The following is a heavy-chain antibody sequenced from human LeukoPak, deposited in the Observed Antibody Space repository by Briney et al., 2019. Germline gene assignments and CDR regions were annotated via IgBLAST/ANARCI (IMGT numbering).Heavy chain of an antibody. CDR2: INPNSGGT. D-gene: IGHD4-17*01. J-gene: IGHJ4*02. Sequence: ASVKVSCKASGYTFTGYYMHWVRQAPGQGLEWMGWINPNSGGTNYAQKSQGRVTMTRDTSISTAYMELSRLRSNDTAVYYCAREFQGATGTWLTATTVTTYFDYWGQGTLVTVSS. V-gene: IGHV1-2*02. CDR3: AREFQGATGTWLTATTVTTYFDY. CDR1: GYTFTGYY.